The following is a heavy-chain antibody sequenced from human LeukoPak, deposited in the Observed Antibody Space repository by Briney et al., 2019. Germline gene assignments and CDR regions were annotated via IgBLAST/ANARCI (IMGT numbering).Heavy chain of an antibody. Sequence: SETLSLTCTVSGGSISSYYWSWIRQPPGKGLEWIGDIYYSGSTNYNPSLKSRVTISVDTSKNQFSLKLSSVTAADTAVYYCARGNAAMVPFDYWGQGTLVTVSS. CDR3: ARGNAAMVPFDY. CDR2: IYYSGST. D-gene: IGHD5-18*01. CDR1: GGSISSYY. J-gene: IGHJ4*02. V-gene: IGHV4-59*01.